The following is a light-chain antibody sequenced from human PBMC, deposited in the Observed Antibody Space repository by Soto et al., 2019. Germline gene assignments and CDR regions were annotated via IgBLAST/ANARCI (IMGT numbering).Light chain of an antibody. CDR1: RTIMNN. CDR3: QQYDNWPPLT. CDR2: GAS. V-gene: IGKV3-15*01. Sequence: IVMTQSTASPAVSPGEKTTLCCRASRTIMNNLAWYTQQPGQAPRLLIYGASTRAAGIPARFSGSGFGTEFTLTISSLQSEDFELYYCQQYDNWPPLTIGGGTKVDI. J-gene: IGKJ4*01.